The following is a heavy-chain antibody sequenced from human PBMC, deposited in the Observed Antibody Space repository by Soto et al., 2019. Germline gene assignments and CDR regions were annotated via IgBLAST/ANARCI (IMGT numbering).Heavy chain of an antibody. CDR1: GGSFSGYY. CDR3: ASSSRIAARAFGY. CDR2: INHSGST. D-gene: IGHD6-6*01. Sequence: SETLSLTCAVYGGSFSGYYWSWIRQPPGKGLEWIGEINHSGSTNYNPSLKSRVTISVDTSKNQFSLKLSSVTAADTAVYYCASSSRIAARAFGYWGQGTLVTVSS. V-gene: IGHV4-34*01. J-gene: IGHJ4*02.